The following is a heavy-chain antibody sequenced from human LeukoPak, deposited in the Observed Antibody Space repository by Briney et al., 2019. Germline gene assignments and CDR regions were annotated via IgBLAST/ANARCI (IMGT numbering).Heavy chain of an antibody. Sequence: GGSLRLSCAASGFTFSSYEMNWVRQAPGKGQEWVSYISSSGTTIYYADSVKGRFTISRDNAKNSLYLQMNSLRAEDTAVYYCAIGLFEEQQPYWGQGTLVTVSS. D-gene: IGHD6-13*01. CDR1: GFTFSSYE. V-gene: IGHV3-48*03. J-gene: IGHJ4*02. CDR3: AIGLFEEQQPY. CDR2: ISSSGTTI.